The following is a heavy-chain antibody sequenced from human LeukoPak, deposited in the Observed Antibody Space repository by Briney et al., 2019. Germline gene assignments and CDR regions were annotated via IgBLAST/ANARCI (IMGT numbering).Heavy chain of an antibody. Sequence: SGTLSLTCTVSGDSINSLDLWSWVRQPPGKGLEWIGEMYLSGTTHSNPSVKSRVTISIDKSKNQFFLNLSSVTAADTAVYYCAGLVGRYSSGLYYYYFDYWGQGTLVTVSS. J-gene: IGHJ4*02. CDR2: MYLSGTT. CDR3: AGLVGRYSSGLYYYYFDY. CDR1: GDSINSLDL. D-gene: IGHD3-22*01. V-gene: IGHV4-4*02.